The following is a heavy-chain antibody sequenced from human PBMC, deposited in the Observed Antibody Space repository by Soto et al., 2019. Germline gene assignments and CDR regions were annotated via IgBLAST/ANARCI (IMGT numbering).Heavy chain of an antibody. CDR1: GGSISSYY. J-gene: IGHJ3*02. D-gene: IGHD3-22*01. CDR3: ARDGVQSYDSAVVHDAFDI. Sequence: SETLSLTCTVSGGSISSYYWSWIRQPPGKGLEWIGDIYYSGSTNYNPSLKSRVTISVDTSKNQFSLKLSSVTAADTAVYYCARDGVQSYDSAVVHDAFDIWGQGTMVTVSS. CDR2: IYYSGST. V-gene: IGHV4-59*01.